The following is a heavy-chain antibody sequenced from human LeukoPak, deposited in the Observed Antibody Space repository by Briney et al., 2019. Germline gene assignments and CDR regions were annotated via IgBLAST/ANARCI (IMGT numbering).Heavy chain of an antibody. CDR2: IWYDGSNK. Sequence: PGRSLRLSCAASSYPFSSDGMHWVRQAPGKGLEWVAVIWYDGSNKYYADSVKGRFTISRDNSKNTLYLQMNRLREADISVYSCESVDTAMGSFDYWGQGTLVTVSS. V-gene: IGHV3-33*08. J-gene: IGHJ4*02. CDR3: ESVDTAMGSFDY. D-gene: IGHD5-18*01. CDR1: SYPFSSDG.